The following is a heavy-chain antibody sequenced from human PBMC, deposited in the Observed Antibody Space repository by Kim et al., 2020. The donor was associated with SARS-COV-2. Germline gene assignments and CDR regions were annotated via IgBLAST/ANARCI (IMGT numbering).Heavy chain of an antibody. CDR1: GFTFGDYA. J-gene: IGHJ3*02. D-gene: IGHD6-13*01. V-gene: IGHV3-9*01. CDR3: AKDNHWGQQLPWGENAFDI. Sequence: GGSLRLSCAASGFTFGDYAMHWVRQAPGKGLEWVSGISWNSGSIGYADSVKGRFTISRDNAKNSLYLQMNSLRAEDTALYYCAKDNHWGQQLPWGENAFDIWGQGTMVTVSS. CDR2: ISWNSGSI.